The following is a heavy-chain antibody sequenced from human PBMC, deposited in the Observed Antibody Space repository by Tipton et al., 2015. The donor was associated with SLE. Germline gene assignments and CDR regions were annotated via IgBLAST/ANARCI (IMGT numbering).Heavy chain of an antibody. D-gene: IGHD3-3*01. CDR2: IYYSGST. V-gene: IGHV4-39*07. CDR3: ARRVTIFGVVTSGWFDP. Sequence: TLSLTCTVSGGSIGSSSYYWSWIRQHPGKGLEWIGSIYYSGSTYYNPSLKSRVTISVDTSKNQFSLKLSSVTAADTAVYYCARRVTIFGVVTSGWFDPWGQGTLVPVSS. CDR1: GGSIGSSSYY. J-gene: IGHJ5*02.